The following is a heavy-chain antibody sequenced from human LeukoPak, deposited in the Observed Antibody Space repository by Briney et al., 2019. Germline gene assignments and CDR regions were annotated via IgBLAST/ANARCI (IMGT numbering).Heavy chain of an antibody. CDR3: AREKVVVAQSPGDYYYYGMDV. D-gene: IGHD2-15*01. V-gene: IGHV1-69*13. Sequence: SVKVSCKASGGTFSSYAISWVRQAPGQGLEWMGGIIPIFGTANYAQKFQGRVTITADESTSTAYMELSSLRSEDTAVYYCAREKVVVAQSPGDYYYYGMDVWGQGTTVTVSS. J-gene: IGHJ6*02. CDR2: IIPIFGTA. CDR1: GGTFSSYA.